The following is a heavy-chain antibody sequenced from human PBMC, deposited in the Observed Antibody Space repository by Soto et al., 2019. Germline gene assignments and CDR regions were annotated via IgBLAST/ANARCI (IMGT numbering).Heavy chain of an antibody. CDR1: GYTFTSHD. CDR2: LNPHNGKT. Sequence: ASVKVACKASGYTFTSHDINWVRAATGQGLEWMGWLNPHNGKTGYAQRFQGRVTMTWNATTGTVYLELSSLRSEDTAMYYCARVSSIAARRSFDSWGQGTLVTVSS. D-gene: IGHD6-6*01. CDR3: ARVSSIAARRSFDS. J-gene: IGHJ4*02. V-gene: IGHV1-8*01.